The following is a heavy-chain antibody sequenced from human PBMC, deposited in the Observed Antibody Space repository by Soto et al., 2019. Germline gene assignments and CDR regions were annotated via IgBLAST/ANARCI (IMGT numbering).Heavy chain of an antibody. D-gene: IGHD5-18*01. J-gene: IGHJ4*02. Sequence: QITLKESGPTLVKPTQTLTLTCTFSGFSLSTRGVGVGWIRQPPGKALEWLALIYWGDDEGYSPSLKSSLTIHKDTSKNQLVLTMTNMYPVHTATYYFAHRPRGYSYHFDYWGQGTLVTVSS. CDR1: GFSLSTRGVG. CDR2: IYWGDDE. CDR3: AHRPRGYSYHFDY. V-gene: IGHV2-5*02.